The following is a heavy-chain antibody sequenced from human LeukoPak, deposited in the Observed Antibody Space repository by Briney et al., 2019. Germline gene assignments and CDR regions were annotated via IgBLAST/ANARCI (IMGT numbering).Heavy chain of an antibody. J-gene: IGHJ3*02. CDR2: INPNSGGT. CDR1: GYTFTGYY. V-gene: IGHV1-2*02. CDR3: ARDPGESAVTRFAFDI. D-gene: IGHD4-17*01. Sequence: GASVKVSCKASGYTFTGYYMHWVRQAPGQGLEWMGWINPNSGGTNYAQKFQGRVTMTRDTSISTAYMELSRLRSDDTAVYYCARDPGESAVTRFAFDIWGQGTMVTVSS.